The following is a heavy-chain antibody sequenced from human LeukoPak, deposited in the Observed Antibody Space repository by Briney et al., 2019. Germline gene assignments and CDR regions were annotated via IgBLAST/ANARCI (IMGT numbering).Heavy chain of an antibody. CDR3: ASSDYVWGKPFYFDY. V-gene: IGHV3-21*01. J-gene: IGHJ4*02. Sequence: GGSLRLSCAASGLTFTRYSMSWVRQAPGKGLEWVSSISTSSGYINYADSVMGRFTISRDNAKNSLYLQMNSLRPEDTAVYYCASSDYVWGKPFYFDYWGQGTLVTVSS. D-gene: IGHD3-16*01. CDR1: GLTFTRYS. CDR2: ISTSSGYI.